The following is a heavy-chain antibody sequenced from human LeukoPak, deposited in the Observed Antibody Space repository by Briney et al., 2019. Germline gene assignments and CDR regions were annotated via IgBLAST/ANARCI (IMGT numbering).Heavy chain of an antibody. CDR2: IYHSGNT. V-gene: IGHV4-61*01. Sequence: SETLSLTCTVSGGSVSSGSSFCSWIRQPPGKGLEWIVYIYHSGNTNYNPSLKSRVTISVDTSKSQLSLKLDSVTAADTAGYYCARDRNYYDSSGYYFANWGQGTLVTASS. CDR3: ARDRNYYDSSGYYFAN. D-gene: IGHD3-22*01. J-gene: IGHJ4*02. CDR1: GGSVSSGSSF.